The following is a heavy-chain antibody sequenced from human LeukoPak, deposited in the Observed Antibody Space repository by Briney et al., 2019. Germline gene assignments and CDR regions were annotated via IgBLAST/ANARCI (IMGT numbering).Heavy chain of an antibody. D-gene: IGHD6-13*01. CDR1: GYTFTSYG. J-gene: IGHJ4*02. CDR3: ARSGIGIAAAGVDY. V-gene: IGHV1-18*01. Sequence: GASVKVSCKASGYTFTSYGISWVRQAPGQGREWMGWISAYNGNTNYAQKLQGRVTMTTDTSTSTAYMELRSLRSDDTAVYYCARSGIGIAAAGVDYWGQGTLVTVSS. CDR2: ISAYNGNT.